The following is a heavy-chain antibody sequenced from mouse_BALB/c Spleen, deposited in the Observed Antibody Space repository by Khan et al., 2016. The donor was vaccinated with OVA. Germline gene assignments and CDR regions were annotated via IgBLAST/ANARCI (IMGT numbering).Heavy chain of an antibody. CDR2: ISTYSGNT. J-gene: IGHJ2*01. V-gene: IGHV1S137*01. D-gene: IGHD2-3*01. CDR1: GYTFTDYA. CDR3: ARPAYYGYYDY. Sequence: QVQLQQSGPELVRPGVSVKISCKGSGYTFTDYAIHWVKQSHAKSLEWVGLISTYSGNTNYNQKFKGKATMTVDKSSSTAYMELARLTSEDSAIYYCARPAYYGYYDYWGQGTTLTVSS.